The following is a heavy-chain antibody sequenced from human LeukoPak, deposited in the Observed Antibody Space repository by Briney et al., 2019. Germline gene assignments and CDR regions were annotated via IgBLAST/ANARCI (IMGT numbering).Heavy chain of an antibody. V-gene: IGHV3-66*01. CDR2: IYSGGSS. CDR3: AKGGGWLYYFDY. J-gene: IGHJ4*02. D-gene: IGHD6-19*01. Sequence: GGSLRLSCAASGFTVSNNYMSWVRQAPGKGLEWVSVIYSGGSSYYADSVKGRFTISRDNSKNTVYLQMNSLRAEDTAVYYCAKGGGWLYYFDYWGQGTLVTVSS. CDR1: GFTVSNNY.